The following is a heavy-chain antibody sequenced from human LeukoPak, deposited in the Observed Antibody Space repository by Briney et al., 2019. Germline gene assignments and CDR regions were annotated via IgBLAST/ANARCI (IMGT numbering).Heavy chain of an antibody. CDR1: GLTFSSYS. Sequence: GGSLRLSCAASGLTFSSYSMNWVRQAPGKGLEWVSSISSSSSYIYYADSVKGRFTISRDNAKNSLYLQMNSLRAEDTAVYYCARWLQLRNFDYWGQGTLVTVSS. D-gene: IGHD5-24*01. CDR2: ISSSSSYI. CDR3: ARWLQLRNFDY. J-gene: IGHJ4*02. V-gene: IGHV3-21*01.